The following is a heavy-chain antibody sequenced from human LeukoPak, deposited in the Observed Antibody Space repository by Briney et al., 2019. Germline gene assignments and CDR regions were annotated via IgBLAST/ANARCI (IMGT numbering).Heavy chain of an antibody. CDR2: IKSKNNGGTT. V-gene: IGHV3-15*01. CDR3: TTEGCLSTRCYTPNAFDI. D-gene: IGHD2-2*02. CDR1: GFSFTNAW. Sequence: PGGSLRHSRAASGFSFTNAWMSWVRQAPGKGREWVGRIKSKNNGGTTDYATPVKGRFTISRDDSKNTLYLEMDSLKTEDTAVYYCTTEGCLSTRCYTPNAFDIWGPGTVVTVSS. J-gene: IGHJ3*02.